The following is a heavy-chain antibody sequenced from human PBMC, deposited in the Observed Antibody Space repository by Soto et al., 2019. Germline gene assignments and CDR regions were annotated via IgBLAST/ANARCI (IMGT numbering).Heavy chain of an antibody. CDR2: IWYDGSNK. Sequence: QVQLVESGGGVVQPGRSLRLSCAASGFTFSSYGMHWVRQAPGKGLEWVAVIWYDGSNKYYADSVKGRFTISRDNSKNTLYLQIKRLRAEDTAVYYCASEPIAAAGTWAFDYWGQGTLVTVSS. J-gene: IGHJ4*02. CDR1: GFTFSSYG. V-gene: IGHV3-33*01. CDR3: ASEPIAAAGTWAFDY. D-gene: IGHD6-13*01.